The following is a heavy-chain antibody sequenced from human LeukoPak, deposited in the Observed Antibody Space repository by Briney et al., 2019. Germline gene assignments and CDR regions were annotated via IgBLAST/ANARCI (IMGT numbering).Heavy chain of an antibody. D-gene: IGHD2/OR15-2a*01. CDR1: VYIFSDYY. Sequence: GASVKVSCKASVYIFSDYYLHWVRQAPGQGLEWMGWMNPNSGCTNYAQKFQGRITMTGDTSTAYLELSRLRSDDTAVYYCARDLGSTVIVGGDAFDLWGQGTMVTVSS. CDR2: MNPNSGCT. J-gene: IGHJ3*01. V-gene: IGHV1-2*02. CDR3: ARDLGSTVIVGGDAFDL.